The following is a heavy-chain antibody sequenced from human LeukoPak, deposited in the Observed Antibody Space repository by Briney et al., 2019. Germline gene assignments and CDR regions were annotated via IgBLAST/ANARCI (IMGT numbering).Heavy chain of an antibody. CDR1: GYTFTSYS. J-gene: IGHJ4*02. CDR2: IYPGDSDT. D-gene: IGHD2-2*01. CDR3: ARHRTDLPAAYVDY. V-gene: IGHV5-51*01. Sequence: GEPRNISGKGSGYTFTSYSIGWVRQMPGKGLEWMGIIYPGDSDTTYSPSFQGEGTTSADKSTSPSYLQWSSLKASDTAMYYCARHRTDLPAAYVDYWGQGTLVTVSS.